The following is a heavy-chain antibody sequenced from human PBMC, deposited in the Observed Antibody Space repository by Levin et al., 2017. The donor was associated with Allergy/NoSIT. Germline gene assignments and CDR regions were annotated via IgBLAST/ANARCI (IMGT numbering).Heavy chain of an antibody. CDR2: IYYSGST. D-gene: IGHD6-13*01. J-gene: IGHJ4*02. CDR1: GGSISSSSYY. V-gene: IGHV4-39*01. Sequence: SCTVSGGSISSSSYYWGWIRQPPGKGLEWIGSIYYSGSTYYNPSLKSRVTISVDTSKNQFSLKLSSVTAADTAVYYCARRGDSSSGYSVDYWGQGTLVTVSS. CDR3: ARRGDSSSGYSVDY.